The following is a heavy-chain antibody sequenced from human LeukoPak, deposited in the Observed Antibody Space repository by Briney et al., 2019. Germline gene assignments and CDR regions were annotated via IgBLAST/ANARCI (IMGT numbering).Heavy chain of an antibody. CDR3: ASRTGSYYPFDS. Sequence: GESLKISCKGSGYSFSNYYIDWVRQMPGKGLEWMGVMYPGGSDIRYSPSFQGQLTISADKSIDTAYLQWSSLKASDSAMYYCASRTGSYYPFDSWGQGTLVTVSS. J-gene: IGHJ4*02. V-gene: IGHV5-51*01. CDR2: MYPGGSDI. D-gene: IGHD1-26*01. CDR1: GYSFSNYY.